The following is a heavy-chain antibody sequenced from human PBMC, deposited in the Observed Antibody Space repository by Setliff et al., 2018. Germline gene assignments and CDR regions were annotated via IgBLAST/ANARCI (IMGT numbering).Heavy chain of an antibody. CDR1: GGSIRGSSYF. D-gene: IGHD5-18*01. CDR2: INDSGST. Sequence: LSLTCSVSGGSIRGSSYFWGWIRQPPGEGLEWIGNINDSGSTYYNPSLKSRVTISVDRSKNQVFLRMTSVTAADTSFYYCARMGTDYIMTRVNSYQYYFYMDVWGKGTTVNVSS. CDR3: ARMGTDYIMTRVNSYQYYFYMDV. V-gene: IGHV4-39*01. J-gene: IGHJ6*03.